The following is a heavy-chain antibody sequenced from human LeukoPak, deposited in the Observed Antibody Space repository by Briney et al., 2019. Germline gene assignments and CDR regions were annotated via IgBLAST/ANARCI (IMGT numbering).Heavy chain of an antibody. J-gene: IGHJ4*02. CDR2: FSYSGNT. CDR1: GGSINSTIYY. Sequence: SETLSLTCTVSGGSINSTIYYWAWIRQPPGKGLEWIGSFSYSGNTFYNSSLTSRVSISEGTSKNQFSLKLTSVTAADTAVYYCARPPLLWGQGILVTVSS. D-gene: IGHD2-21*01. CDR3: ARPPLL. V-gene: IGHV4-39*01.